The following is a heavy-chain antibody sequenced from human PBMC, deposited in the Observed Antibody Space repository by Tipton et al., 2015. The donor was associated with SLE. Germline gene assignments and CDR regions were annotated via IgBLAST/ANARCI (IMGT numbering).Heavy chain of an antibody. D-gene: IGHD3-22*01. V-gene: IGHV4-34*01. CDR3: ARDKGTVVVLHAFDI. J-gene: IGHJ3*02. CDR1: GGSFSGYY. CDR2: INHSGST. Sequence: TLSLTCAVYGGSFSGYYWSWIRQPPGKGLEWIGEINHSGSTNYNPSLKSRVTISVDTSKNQFSLKLSSVTAADTAVYYCARDKGTVVVLHAFDIWGQGTMVTVSS.